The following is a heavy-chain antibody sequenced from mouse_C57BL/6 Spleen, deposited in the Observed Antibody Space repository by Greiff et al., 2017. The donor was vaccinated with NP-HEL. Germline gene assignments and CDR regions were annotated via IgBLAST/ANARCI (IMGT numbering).Heavy chain of an antibody. CDR2: IYWDDDK. V-gene: IGHV8-12*01. D-gene: IGHD1-1*01. CDR3: ARYYYGSSYFYWYFDV. J-gene: IGHJ1*03. CDR1: GFSLSTSGMG. Sequence: QVTLKESGPGILQSSQTLSLTCSFSGFSLSTSGMGVSWIRQPSGKGLEWLAHIYWDDDKRYNPSLKSRLTISKDTSRNQVFLKITSVDTADTATYYCARYYYGSSYFYWYFDVWGTGTTVTVSS.